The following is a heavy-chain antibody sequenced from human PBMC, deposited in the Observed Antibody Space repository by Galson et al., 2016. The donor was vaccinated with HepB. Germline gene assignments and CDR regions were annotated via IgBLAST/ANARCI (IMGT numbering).Heavy chain of an antibody. CDR2: IYYSGST. CDR3: ASGLRLLPPFFDY. D-gene: IGHD3-10*01. Sequence: VSSNSAAWNWISQPPGPGLEWLGYIYYSGSTNYNPSLTSRVTISVDTSTNQFSLKLNSVTAAGTAVYYGASGLRLLPPFFDYWGQGTPVTVSS. J-gene: IGHJ4*02. CDR1: VSSNSAA. V-gene: IGHV4-59*01.